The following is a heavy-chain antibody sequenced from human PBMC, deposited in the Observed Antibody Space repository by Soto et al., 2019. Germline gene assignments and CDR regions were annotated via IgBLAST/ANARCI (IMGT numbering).Heavy chain of an antibody. D-gene: IGHD4-17*01. J-gene: IGHJ6*02. CDR2: ISYDGSNK. CDR1: GFTFSSYG. Sequence: QVQLVESGGGVVQPGRSLRLSCAASGFTFSSYGMHWVRQAPGKGLEWVAVISYDGSNKYYADSVKGRFTISRDNSKNTLYLQMNSLRAEDTAVYYCAKDVLAGGDYGRDYYYGMDVWGQGTTVTVSS. V-gene: IGHV3-30*18. CDR3: AKDVLAGGDYGRDYYYGMDV.